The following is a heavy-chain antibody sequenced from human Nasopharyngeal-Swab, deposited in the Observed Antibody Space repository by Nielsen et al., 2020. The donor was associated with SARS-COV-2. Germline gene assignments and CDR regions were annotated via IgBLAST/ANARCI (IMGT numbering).Heavy chain of an antibody. CDR2: SRNKPNDYST. D-gene: IGHD6-19*01. Sequence: GGSLRLYCAASGFTFSAHYMDWVRKAPGKGLEWVGRSRNKPNDYSTEYAAAVRGRFTISRDDSKDSLYLQMNSLKTEDTAVYYCARDLSSVWTSGLGVWGQGTTVTVSS. V-gene: IGHV3-72*01. CDR3: ARDLSSVWTSGLGV. J-gene: IGHJ6*02. CDR1: GFTFSAHY.